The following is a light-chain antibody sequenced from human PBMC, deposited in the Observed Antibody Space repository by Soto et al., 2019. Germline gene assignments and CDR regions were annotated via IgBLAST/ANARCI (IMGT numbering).Light chain of an antibody. CDR2: DSS. CDR1: QGIGST. V-gene: IGKV3-15*01. J-gene: IGKJ4*01. Sequence: EIVLTQSPAALSVSPGERVTLSCRASQGIGSTLAWYKQKPGQTPRLLIYDSSTRAIGIPNRFSGSRSGTEFTLTINGLQSEDFEVYYCQRYNSLPLTFGGGTKVEIK. CDR3: QRYNSLPLT.